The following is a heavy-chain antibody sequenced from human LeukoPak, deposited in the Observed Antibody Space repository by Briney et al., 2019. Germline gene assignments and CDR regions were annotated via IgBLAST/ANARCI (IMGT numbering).Heavy chain of an antibody. D-gene: IGHD4-11*01. CDR1: GFTFSSYG. CDR2: ISYDGSNK. V-gene: IGHV3-30*03. CDR3: GTTDFDY. Sequence: GGSLRLSCAASGFTFSSYGMHWVRQAPGKGLEWVAVISYDGSNKYYADSVKGRFTISRDNSKNTLYLQMNSLRAEDTAVYYCGTTDFDYWGQGTLVTVSS. J-gene: IGHJ4*02.